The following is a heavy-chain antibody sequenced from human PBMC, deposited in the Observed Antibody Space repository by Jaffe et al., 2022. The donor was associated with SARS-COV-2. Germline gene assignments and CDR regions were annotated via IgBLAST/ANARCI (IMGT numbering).Heavy chain of an antibody. CDR3: GRDRSMAGRGFDY. D-gene: IGHD6-19*01. V-gene: IGHV3-21*01. J-gene: IGHJ4*02. CDR2: ISNSGGII. CDR1: GFTFSSYS. Sequence: EVQLVESGGGLARPGGSLRLSCAASGFTFSSYSMNWVRQAPGKGLEWVSSISNSGGIIYYADSVKGRFTVSRDNAKNSLYLQMNSLRAEDTAVYYCGRDRSMAGRGFDYWGQGTLVTVSS.